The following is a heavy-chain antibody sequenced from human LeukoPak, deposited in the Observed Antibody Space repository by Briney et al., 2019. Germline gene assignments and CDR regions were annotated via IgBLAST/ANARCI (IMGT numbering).Heavy chain of an antibody. CDR1: GGSISSSSYY. CDR2: IYYSGST. D-gene: IGHD3-3*01. Sequence: PSETLSLTCTVSGGSISSSSYYWGWIRRSPGKGLEWIGSIYYSGSTYNNPSLRSRITISVDTSKNHFSLKLSSVTAADTAVYYCASPRSITIFGVVRSNSFDYWGQGTLVTVSS. J-gene: IGHJ4*02. V-gene: IGHV4-39*02. CDR3: ASPRSITIFGVVRSNSFDY.